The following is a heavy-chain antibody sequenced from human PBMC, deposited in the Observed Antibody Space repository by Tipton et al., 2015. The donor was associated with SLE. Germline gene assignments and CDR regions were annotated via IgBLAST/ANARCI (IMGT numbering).Heavy chain of an antibody. CDR2: ISSNGGST. D-gene: IGHD6-13*01. CDR1: GFTFSSYG. Sequence: SLRLSCAASGFTFSSYGMHWVRQAPGNGLEYVSGISSNGGSTYYADSVKGRFTISRDNAKNSLYLQMNSLRAEDTAVYHCASSSNWYDYNGFDPWGQGTLVTVSS. V-gene: IGHV3-64*04. J-gene: IGHJ5*02. CDR3: ASSSNWYDYNGFDP.